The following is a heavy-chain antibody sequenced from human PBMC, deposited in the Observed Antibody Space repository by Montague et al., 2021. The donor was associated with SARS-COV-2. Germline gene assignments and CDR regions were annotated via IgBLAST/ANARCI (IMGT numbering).Heavy chain of an antibody. CDR2: VNYGGST. D-gene: IGHD4-17*01. J-gene: IGHJ5*02. Sequence: SETLSLTCTVSSGSISSHYGSWIRQPPGKGLEWIGYVNYGGSTNYNPSLKSRVSISLDTSKNQFSLRLNSVTAADTAVYYCARAVTTGIDWFDPWGQGTLVIVSS. V-gene: IGHV4-59*11. CDR3: ARAVTTGIDWFDP. CDR1: SGSISSHY.